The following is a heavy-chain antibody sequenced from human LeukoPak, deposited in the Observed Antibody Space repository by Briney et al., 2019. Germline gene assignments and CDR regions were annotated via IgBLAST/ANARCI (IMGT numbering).Heavy chain of an antibody. Sequence: SETLSLTCTVSGGSISSSSYYWGWIRQPPGKGLEWIGSIYYSGSTYYNPSLKSRVTISVDTSENQFSLKLSSVTAADTAVYYCAREDTAMVWFDPWGQGTLVTVSS. D-gene: IGHD5-18*01. J-gene: IGHJ5*02. CDR2: IYYSGST. V-gene: IGHV4-39*07. CDR3: AREDTAMVWFDP. CDR1: GGSISSSSYY.